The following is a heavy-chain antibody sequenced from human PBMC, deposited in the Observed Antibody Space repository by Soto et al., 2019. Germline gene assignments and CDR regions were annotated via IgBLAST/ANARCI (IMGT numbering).Heavy chain of an antibody. D-gene: IGHD4-4*01. Sequence: GSLRLSCAASGFAFSSYAMAWVRQAPGRGLDWVSSITATGSTTYYADSVKGRFTISRDNSKNTLYLQMNSLRAEDTALYYCARLDNYNNFPVDYWGQGTLVTVSS. V-gene: IGHV3-23*01. CDR1: GFAFSSYA. CDR3: ARLDNYNNFPVDY. J-gene: IGHJ4*02. CDR2: ITATGSTT.